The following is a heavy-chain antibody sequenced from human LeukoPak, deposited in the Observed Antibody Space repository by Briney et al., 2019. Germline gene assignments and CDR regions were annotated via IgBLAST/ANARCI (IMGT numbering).Heavy chain of an antibody. J-gene: IGHJ6*03. V-gene: IGHV1-18*01. Sequence: GASVKVSCKASGYTFTSYGISWVRQAPGQGLEWMGWISAYNGNTNYAQKLQGRVTMTTDTSTSTAYMELRSLRSDDTAVYYCAREYSSSYYYYYYMDVWGKGTTVTVYS. CDR3: AREYSSSYYYYYYMDV. CDR1: GYTFTSYG. CDR2: ISAYNGNT. D-gene: IGHD6-6*01.